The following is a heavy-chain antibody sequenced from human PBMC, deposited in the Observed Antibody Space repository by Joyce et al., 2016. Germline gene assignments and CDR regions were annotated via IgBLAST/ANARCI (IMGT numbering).Heavy chain of an antibody. Sequence: QVQLQESGPGLVKPSETLSLTCSVSGDSVSSYFWSWIRQSPGKGMEWMAYINYNGRVTYRPSLKNRLTTEVDTSKSQFSLRLTSVTAADTAVYYCARDLGGVVSGLVPGGWFDPWGQGIRVTVSS. V-gene: IGHV4-59*02. J-gene: IGHJ5*02. CDR2: INYNGRV. CDR3: ARDLGGVVSGLVPGGWFDP. CDR1: GDSVSSYF. D-gene: IGHD3/OR15-3a*01.